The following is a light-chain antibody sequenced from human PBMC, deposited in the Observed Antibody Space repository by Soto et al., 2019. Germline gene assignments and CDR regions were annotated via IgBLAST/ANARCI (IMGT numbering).Light chain of an antibody. Sequence: IQMTQSPTSLSAFVGDTVTISCRASQGISTYLNWYQQKPGQAPKLLIFAASVLQGGVPSRFTGSGSGTDFTLTITGLQPEDFASYYCHQYGSSPHTFGQGTRLETK. CDR3: HQYGSSPHT. V-gene: IGKV1-39*01. CDR2: AAS. J-gene: IGKJ5*01. CDR1: QGISTY.